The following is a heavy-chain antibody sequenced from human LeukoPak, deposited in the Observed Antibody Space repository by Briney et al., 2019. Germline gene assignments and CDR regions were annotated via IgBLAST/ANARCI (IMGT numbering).Heavy chain of an antibody. D-gene: IGHD4-17*01. CDR3: AKDLWYGDCPGAFDY. CDR1: GFPFSSYA. V-gene: IGHV3-23*01. Sequence: GGSLRLSFAASGFPFSSYAMSWVRQAPGKGLEGVSAISGSGGSTYYADSVKGRFTISRDNSKDTLYLQMNSLRAEDTAVYYCAKDLWYGDCPGAFDYWGQGTLDTVSS. CDR2: ISGSGGST. J-gene: IGHJ4*02.